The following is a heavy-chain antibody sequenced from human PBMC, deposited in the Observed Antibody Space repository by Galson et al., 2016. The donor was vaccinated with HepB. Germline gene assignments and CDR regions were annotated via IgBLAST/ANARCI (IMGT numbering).Heavy chain of an antibody. V-gene: IGHV3-30*18. D-gene: IGHD2-2*01. J-gene: IGHJ6*02. CDR3: AKEVVPAAGDYYYYCGMDV. CDR2: ISYDGSNK. Sequence: SLRLSCAASGFTFSSYGMHWVRQAPGKGLEWVAIISYDGSNKYYADSVKGRFTISRDNSKNTLYLQMNSLRAEDTAVYYCAKEVVPAAGDYYYYCGMDVWGQGTTVTVSS. CDR1: GFTFSSYG.